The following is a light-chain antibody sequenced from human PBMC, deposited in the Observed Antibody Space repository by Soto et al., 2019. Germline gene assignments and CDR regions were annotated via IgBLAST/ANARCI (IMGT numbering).Light chain of an antibody. CDR1: QGVSSSY. CDR2: GAS. CDR3: QQYNSYSRT. Sequence: EILVRQSPGTLSLSPGERATLSCRASQGVSSSYLAWYQQKPGQAPTLLMYGASSRATRIPARFSGSGSGTDFTLTISRLQPDDFATYYCQQYNSYSRTFGQGTKVDIK. V-gene: IGKV3-20*01. J-gene: IGKJ1*01.